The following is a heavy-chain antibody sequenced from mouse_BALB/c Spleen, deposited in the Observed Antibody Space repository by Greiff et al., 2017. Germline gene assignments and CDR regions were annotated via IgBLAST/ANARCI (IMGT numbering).Heavy chain of an antibody. CDR3: ARGHYGLDY. CDR1: GFTFSDYG. Sequence: EVKLMESGGGLVKPGGSLKLSCAASGFTFSDYGMAWVRQAPGKGPEWVAFISNLAYSIYYADTVTGRFTISRENAKNTLYLEMSSLRSEDTAMYYCARGHYGLDYWGQGTTLTVSS. J-gene: IGHJ2*01. D-gene: IGHD1-1*01. V-gene: IGHV5-15*02. CDR2: ISNLAYSI.